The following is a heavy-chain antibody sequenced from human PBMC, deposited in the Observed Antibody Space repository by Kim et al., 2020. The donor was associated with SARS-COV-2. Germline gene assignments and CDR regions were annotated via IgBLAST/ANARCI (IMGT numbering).Heavy chain of an antibody. CDR3: ASTFWSGKYGMDV. Sequence: YADSVKGRFTISRDNSKNTLYLQMNSLRAEDMAVYYCASTFWSGKYGMDVWGQGTTVTVSS. J-gene: IGHJ6*02. D-gene: IGHD3-3*01. V-gene: IGHV3-53*01.